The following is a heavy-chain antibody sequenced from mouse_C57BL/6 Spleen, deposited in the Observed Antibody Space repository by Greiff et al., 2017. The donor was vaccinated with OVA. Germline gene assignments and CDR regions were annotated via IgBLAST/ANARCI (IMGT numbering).Heavy chain of an antibody. D-gene: IGHD2-14*01. CDR3: ASWGTVGYFDV. V-gene: IGHV3-6*01. CDR1: GYSITSGYY. Sequence: EVKLQESGPGLVKPSQSLSLTCSVTGYSITSGYYWNWIRQFPGNKLEWMGYISYDGSNNYNPSLKNRISITRDTSKNQFFLKLNSVTTEDTATYYCASWGTVGYFDVWGTGTTVTVSS. J-gene: IGHJ1*03. CDR2: ISYDGSN.